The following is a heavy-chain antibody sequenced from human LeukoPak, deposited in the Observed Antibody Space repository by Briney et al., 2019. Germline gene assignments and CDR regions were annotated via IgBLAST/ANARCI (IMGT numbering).Heavy chain of an antibody. CDR1: SGSISSSSYY. CDR2: IYYSGST. V-gene: IGHV4-39*01. CDR3: ARHSYCSGGSCYEYNWFDP. J-gene: IGHJ5*02. Sequence: SETLSLTCTVSSGSISSSSYYWGWIRQPPGKGLEWIGSIYYSGSTYYNPSLKSRVTISVDTSKNQFSLKLSSVTAADTAVCYCARHSYCSGGSCYEYNWFDPWGQGTLVTVSS. D-gene: IGHD2-15*01.